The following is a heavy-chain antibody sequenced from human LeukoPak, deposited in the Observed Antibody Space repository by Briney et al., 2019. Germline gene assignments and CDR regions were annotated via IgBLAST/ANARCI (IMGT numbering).Heavy chain of an antibody. Sequence: PGESLRLSCAASGFTFSSNAMSWVRQAPGKGLVWVSHVSGGGTSTSYVGSVKGRFTISRDNAKNMLYLQMNSLRADDTAVYYCARGAGGLDYWGQGILVTVSS. V-gene: IGHV3-74*01. D-gene: IGHD6-13*01. J-gene: IGHJ4*02. CDR3: ARGAGGLDY. CDR2: VSGGGTST. CDR1: GFTFSSNA.